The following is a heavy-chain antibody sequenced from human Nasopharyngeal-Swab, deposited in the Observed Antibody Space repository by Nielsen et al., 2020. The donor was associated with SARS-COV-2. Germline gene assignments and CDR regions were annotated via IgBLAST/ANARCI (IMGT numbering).Heavy chain of an antibody. CDR2: IYYSGST. V-gene: IGHV4-59*01. Sequence: SETLSLTCTVSGGSISSYYWSWIRQPPGKGLEWIGYIYYSGSTNYNPSLKSRVTISVDTSKNQFSLKLSSVTAADTAVYYCARYGSGSYFDLRAAFDYWGQGTLVTVSS. CDR3: ARYGSGSYFDLRAAFDY. J-gene: IGHJ4*02. D-gene: IGHD3-10*01. CDR1: GGSISSYY.